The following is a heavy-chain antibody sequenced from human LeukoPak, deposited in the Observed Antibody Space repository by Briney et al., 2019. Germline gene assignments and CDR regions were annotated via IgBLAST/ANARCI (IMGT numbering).Heavy chain of an antibody. CDR3: ARDGDYYDSSGHGYFGY. Sequence: SETLSLTCTVSGGSISSYYWSWIRQPPGKGLEWIGYIYYSGSTNYNPSLKSRVTISVDTSKNQFSLKLSSVTAADTAVYYCARDGDYYDSSGHGYFGYWGQGTLVTVSS. V-gene: IGHV4-59*01. CDR2: IYYSGST. D-gene: IGHD3-22*01. J-gene: IGHJ4*02. CDR1: GGSISSYY.